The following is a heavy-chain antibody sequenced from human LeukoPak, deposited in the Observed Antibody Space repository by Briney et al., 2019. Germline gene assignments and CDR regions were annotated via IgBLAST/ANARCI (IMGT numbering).Heavy chain of an antibody. CDR3: ARVTMVRGVINMAFDI. CDR2: INSDGSST. Sequence: GGSLRLSCAASGFTFSSYWMHWVRQAPGKGLVWVSRINSDGSSTSYADSVKGRFNISRDNAKNTLYLEMCSLRAEDTAVYYCARVTMVRGVINMAFDIWGQGTMVTVSS. V-gene: IGHV3-74*01. J-gene: IGHJ3*02. CDR1: GFTFSSYW. D-gene: IGHD3-10*01.